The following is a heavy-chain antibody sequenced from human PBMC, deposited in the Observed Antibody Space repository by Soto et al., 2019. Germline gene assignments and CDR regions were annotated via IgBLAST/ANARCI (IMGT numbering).Heavy chain of an antibody. Sequence: SETLSLTCSVSGGTISGYYWTWIRQPAGKGLEWIGRIYSSGNTKYNPSLQSRVTMSLDTSNNQFSLRLTSVTAADTAVYYGARGQRFSDWFEPWGQGTLVTVSS. CDR3: ARGQRFSDWFEP. CDR2: IYSSGNT. D-gene: IGHD3-3*01. V-gene: IGHV4-4*07. CDR1: GGTISGYY. J-gene: IGHJ5*02.